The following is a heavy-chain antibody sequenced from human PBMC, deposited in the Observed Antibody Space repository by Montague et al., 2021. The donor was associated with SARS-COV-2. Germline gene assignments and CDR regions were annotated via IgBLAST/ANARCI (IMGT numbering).Heavy chain of an antibody. J-gene: IGHJ4*02. CDR3: ARLESSWWFFDY. CDR1: SGSLSGYY. D-gene: IGHD2-8*02. CDR2: INYSRDT. V-gene: IGHV4-34*01. Sequence: SETLSLTCAVYSGSLSGYYWSWIRQAPGKGLVLIGEINYSRDTYYNPSLTSRVTISMDTSESQFSLKMTPVTAADTAVYYCARLESSWWFFDYWGQGTLVTVSS.